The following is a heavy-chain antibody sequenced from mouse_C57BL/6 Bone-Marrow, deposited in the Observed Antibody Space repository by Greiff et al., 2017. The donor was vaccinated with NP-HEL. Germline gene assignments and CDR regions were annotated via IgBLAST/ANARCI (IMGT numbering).Heavy chain of an antibody. D-gene: IGHD2-3*01. J-gene: IGHJ2*01. V-gene: IGHV1-42*01. CDR3: ARREIYDDYYDYFDY. CDR1: GYSFTGYY. CDR2: INPSTGGT. Sequence: VQLQQSGPELVKPGASVKISCKASGYSFTGYYMNWVKQSPEKSLEWIGEINPSTGGTTYNQKFKAKATLTVDKSSSTAYMQLKSLTSEDSAVYYCARREIYDDYYDYFDYWGQGTTLTVSS.